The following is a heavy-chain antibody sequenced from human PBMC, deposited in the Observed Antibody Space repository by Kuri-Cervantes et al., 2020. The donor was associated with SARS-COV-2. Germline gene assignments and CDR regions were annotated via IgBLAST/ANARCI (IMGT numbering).Heavy chain of an antibody. V-gene: IGHV5-10-1*01. Sequence: KVSWKGSGYSFTSYWISWVRQMPGKGLGWMGRIDPSDSYTNYSPSFQGHVTISADKSISTAYLQWSSLKASDTAMYYCARLPCSSTSCYTRYDYYGMDVWGQGTTVTVSS. CDR3: ARLPCSSTSCYTRYDYYGMDV. CDR2: IDPSDSYT. D-gene: IGHD2-2*02. J-gene: IGHJ6*02. CDR1: GYSFTSYW.